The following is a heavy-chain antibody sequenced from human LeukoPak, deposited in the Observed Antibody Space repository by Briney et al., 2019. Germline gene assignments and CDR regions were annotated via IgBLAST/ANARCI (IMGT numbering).Heavy chain of an antibody. J-gene: IGHJ4*02. CDR3: ALGYGDYGGAFDI. Sequence: HAGGSLRLSCAASGFTFSSYEMNWVRQAPGKGLEWVSYISSSGSTIYYADSVKGRSTISRDNAKNSLYLQMNSLRAEDTAVYYCALGYGDYGGAFDIWGQGTLVTVSS. D-gene: IGHD4-17*01. V-gene: IGHV3-48*03. CDR1: GFTFSSYE. CDR2: ISSSGSTI.